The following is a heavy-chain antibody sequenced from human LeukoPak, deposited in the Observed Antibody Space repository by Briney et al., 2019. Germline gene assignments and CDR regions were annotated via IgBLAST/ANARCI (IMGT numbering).Heavy chain of an antibody. J-gene: IGHJ4*02. V-gene: IGHV4-39*07. D-gene: IGHD3-22*01. Sequence: SETLSLTCSVSGGSISSSHYYWCWIRQPPGKGLQWIGSVYYSGSTYYSPSLKSRVTISVDTSKNQFSLKLSSVTAADTAVYYCAILPATDTYYYDRSGYYRPGVHWGQGTLVSVSS. CDR1: GGSISSSHYY. CDR2: VYYSGST. CDR3: AILPATDTYYYDRSGYYRPGVH.